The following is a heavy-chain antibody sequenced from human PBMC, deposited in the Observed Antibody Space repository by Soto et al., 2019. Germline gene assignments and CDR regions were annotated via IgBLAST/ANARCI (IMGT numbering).Heavy chain of an antibody. D-gene: IGHD1-1*01. V-gene: IGHV3-23*01. Sequence: GGSLRLSCAASGFTFASYAMSWVRQAPGKGLEWVSLISSGGDSTSYVDSVQGRLTISRDNSKNTLHLQMNGLRPEDTAVYYCARGSITTAYMDVWGKGTTVTVSS. J-gene: IGHJ6*03. CDR3: ARGSITTAYMDV. CDR2: ISSGGDST. CDR1: GFTFASYA.